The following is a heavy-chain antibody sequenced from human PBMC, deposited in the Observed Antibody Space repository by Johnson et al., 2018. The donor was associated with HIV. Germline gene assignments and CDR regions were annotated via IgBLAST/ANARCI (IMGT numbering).Heavy chain of an antibody. Sequence: VQLVESGGGLVKPGGSLRLSCAASGFTFSDYYMSWVRQAPGKGLEWVSAISDSGSTYYADSVKGRFTISRDNSKNTLYLQMNSLRAEDTAVYYCAKDLLTLDAFDIWGQGTMVTVSS. V-gene: IGHV3-23*04. CDR3: AKDLLTLDAFDI. CDR2: ISDSGST. J-gene: IGHJ3*02. CDR1: GFTFSDYY.